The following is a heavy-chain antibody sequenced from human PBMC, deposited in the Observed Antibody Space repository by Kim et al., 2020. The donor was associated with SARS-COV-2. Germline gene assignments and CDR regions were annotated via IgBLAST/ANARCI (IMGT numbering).Heavy chain of an antibody. Sequence: GGSLRVSCAASGFTFSTYWMHWVRQVPGKGLVWVSRINSDGSSISYADSVKGRFTISRDNAKNTLYLQMNSLRAEDTAVYYCARSLYRSGSQMDVWGQGTTVTVSS. D-gene: IGHD3-10*01. CDR2: INSDGSSI. CDR1: GFTFSTYW. CDR3: ARSLYRSGSQMDV. J-gene: IGHJ6*02. V-gene: IGHV3-74*01.